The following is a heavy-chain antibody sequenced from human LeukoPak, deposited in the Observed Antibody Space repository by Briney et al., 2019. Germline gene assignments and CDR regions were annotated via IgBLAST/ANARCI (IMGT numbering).Heavy chain of an antibody. D-gene: IGHD3-22*01. CDR2: ISSSGSTI. CDR3: ARDRSSGRAFDI. V-gene: IGHV3-11*01. CDR1: GFTFSDYY. J-gene: IGHJ3*02. Sequence: GGSLRLSCAASGFTFSDYYMSWIRQAPGKGLEWVSYISSSGSTIYYADSVEGRFTISRDNAKNSLYLQMNSLRAEDTAVYYCARDRSSGRAFDIWGQGTMVTVSS.